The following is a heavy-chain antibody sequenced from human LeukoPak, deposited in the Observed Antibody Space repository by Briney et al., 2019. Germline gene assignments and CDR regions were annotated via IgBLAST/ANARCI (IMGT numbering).Heavy chain of an antibody. CDR2: MYYSGST. Sequence: SETLSLTCTVSGGSISSYYWSWIRQPPGKGLEWIGYMYYSGSTNYNPSLKSRVTISVDTSKNQFSLKLSSVTAADTAVYYCARGLTAMVTSYYYGMDVWGQGTTVTVSS. D-gene: IGHD5-18*01. V-gene: IGHV4-59*01. CDR1: GGSISSYY. J-gene: IGHJ6*02. CDR3: ARGLTAMVTSYYYGMDV.